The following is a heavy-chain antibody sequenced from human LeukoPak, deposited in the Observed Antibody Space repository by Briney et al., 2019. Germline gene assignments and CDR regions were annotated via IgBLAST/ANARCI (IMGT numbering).Heavy chain of an antibody. J-gene: IGHJ4*02. CDR1: GYTFTSYD. CDR2: MNPNSGNT. Sequence: ASVKVSCKASGYTFTSYDINWVRRATGQGLEWMGWMNPNSGNTGYAQKFQGRVTITRNTSISTAYMELSSLRSEDTAMYYCARAITGSFDYWGQGTLVTVSS. D-gene: IGHD1-20*01. V-gene: IGHV1-8*03. CDR3: ARAITGSFDY.